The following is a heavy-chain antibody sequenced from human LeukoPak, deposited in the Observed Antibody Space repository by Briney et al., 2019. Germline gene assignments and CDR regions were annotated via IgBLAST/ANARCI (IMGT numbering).Heavy chain of an antibody. CDR2: IRSKAYGGTT. V-gene: IGHV3-49*04. CDR3: ARGPIHVWLHNGMAV. Sequence: GGSLRLSCTASGFIFGDHAMSWVRQAPGKGLEWVGFIRSKAYGGTTEYAASVKGRFTISRDDSEGIAALQMTRLRIDETAVYYCARGPIHVWLHNGMAVWGQGTTVIVFS. J-gene: IGHJ6*02. CDR1: GFIFGDHA. D-gene: IGHD5-12*01.